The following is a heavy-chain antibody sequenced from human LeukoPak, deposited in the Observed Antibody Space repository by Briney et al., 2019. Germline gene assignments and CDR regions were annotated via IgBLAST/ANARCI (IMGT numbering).Heavy chain of an antibody. CDR2: IPYDGSNT. J-gene: IGHJ4*02. Sequence: GGSLRLSCAASGFTFSSYGMHWVRQAPGKGLEWVAVIPYDGSNTYYADSVKGRFTISRDNSKNTLYLQMNSLRAEDTAVYYCAKNTKPTLVTPDFWGQGTLVTVSS. CDR3: AKNTKPTLVTPDF. V-gene: IGHV3-30*18. CDR1: GFTFSSYG. D-gene: IGHD4-23*01.